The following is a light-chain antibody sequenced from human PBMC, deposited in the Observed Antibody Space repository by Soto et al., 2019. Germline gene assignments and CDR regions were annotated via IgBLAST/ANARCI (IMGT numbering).Light chain of an antibody. CDR3: QQSFTAPRT. V-gene: IGKV1-39*01. J-gene: IGKJ2*01. CDR2: DAS. Sequence: DIQMTQSPSSLSASLGDRVTVTCRSSESISRYLNWYQQKPGKAPKLLIYDASTLQTGVPSRFSGTGSGTYFTLTISGLQSEDFATYYCQQSFTAPRTFGQGTKLEIQ. CDR1: ESISRY.